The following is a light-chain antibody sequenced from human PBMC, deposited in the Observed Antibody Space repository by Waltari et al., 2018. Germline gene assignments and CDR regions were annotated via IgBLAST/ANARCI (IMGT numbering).Light chain of an antibody. V-gene: IGLV3-21*01. J-gene: IGLJ2*01. Sequence: SYVLTQPTPVSVAPGEKARITCGGNNIGSKSVNWYQQEPGQAPILVIYYNNDRPSGIPERFSGSNSGNTATLTISRVDAGDEADYYCQVWDSDSDHVVFGGGTKLAVL. CDR2: YNN. CDR1: NIGSKS. CDR3: QVWDSDSDHVV.